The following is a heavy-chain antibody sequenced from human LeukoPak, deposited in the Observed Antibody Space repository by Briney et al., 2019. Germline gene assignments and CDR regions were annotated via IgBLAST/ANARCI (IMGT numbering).Heavy chain of an antibody. CDR1: GGSISSSSYY. CDR2: IYTSGST. D-gene: IGHD3-22*01. CDR3: ARNYYDKGNWFDP. V-gene: IGHV4-61*02. Sequence: SETLSLTCTVSGGSISSSSYYWSWIRQPAGKGLEWIGRIYTSGSTNYNPSLKSRVTMSVDTSKNQFSLKLSSVTAADTAVYYCARNYYDKGNWFDPWGQGTLVTVSS. J-gene: IGHJ5*02.